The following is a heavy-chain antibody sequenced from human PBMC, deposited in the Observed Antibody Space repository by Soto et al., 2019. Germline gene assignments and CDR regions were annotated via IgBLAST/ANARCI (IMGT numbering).Heavy chain of an antibody. CDR2: ISGSGGNT. V-gene: IGHV3-23*01. CDR1: RFTFSSYA. Sequence: EVQLSESGGGLVQPGGSLRLSCAASRFTFSSYAMNWVRQAPGKGLEWVSGISGSGGNTYYADSAKGRFTISRDNSKNTRFMQMNSLRAEDTAVYYCAKEGGIYSVYFDHWGQGTLVTVSS. J-gene: IGHJ4*02. CDR3: AKEGGIYSVYFDH. D-gene: IGHD1-26*01.